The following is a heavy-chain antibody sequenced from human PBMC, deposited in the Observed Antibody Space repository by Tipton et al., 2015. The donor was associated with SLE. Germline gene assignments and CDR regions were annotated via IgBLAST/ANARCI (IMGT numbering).Heavy chain of an antibody. CDR2: MYHSGST. Sequence: GLVKPSETLSLICSVSGDSIRSGYYWGWIRQPPGKGLEWIGYMYHSGSTYYNPSLKSRVTISVDRSKNQFSLKLNSVTAADTAVYYCAREGSYGDYDHWGQGTLVTVSS. CDR1: GDSIRSGYY. J-gene: IGHJ5*02. CDR3: AREGSYGDYDH. V-gene: IGHV4-30-2*01. D-gene: IGHD4-17*01.